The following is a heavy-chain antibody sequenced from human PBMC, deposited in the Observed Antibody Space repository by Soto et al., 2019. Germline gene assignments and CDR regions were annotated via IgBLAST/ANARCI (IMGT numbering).Heavy chain of an antibody. Sequence: ESGPTLVNPTQTLTLTCTFSGFSLTTNGMCLSWIRQPPGKALEWLALIDWDDNTYYSTSLNNRLTFSKDTSKNQVVLLVRHMGPVDTATYYCARIPCGNYYTENFFDPWGQGIPVTVSS. J-gene: IGHJ5*02. CDR1: GFSLTTNGMC. CDR3: ARIPCGNYYTENFFDP. V-gene: IGHV2-70*01. D-gene: IGHD3-22*01. CDR2: IDWDDNT.